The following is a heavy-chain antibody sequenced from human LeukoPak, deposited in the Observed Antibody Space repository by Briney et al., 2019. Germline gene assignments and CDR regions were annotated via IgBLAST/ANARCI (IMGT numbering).Heavy chain of an antibody. J-gene: IGHJ4*02. CDR3: ANVGSSPVW. Sequence: TGGSLRLSCAASGFTFNNYAMSWVRQAPGKGLEWVSAISGGGVSTYYADSVKGRFSVSRDNSKNTLYLLMNSLRAEDTAVYYCANVGSSPVWWGQGTLVTVSS. D-gene: IGHD2-15*01. V-gene: IGHV3-23*01. CDR1: GFTFNNYA. CDR2: ISGGGVST.